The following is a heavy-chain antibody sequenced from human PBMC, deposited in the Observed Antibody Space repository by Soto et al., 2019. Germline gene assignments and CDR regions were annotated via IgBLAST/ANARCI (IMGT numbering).Heavy chain of an antibody. V-gene: IGHV3-23*01. D-gene: IGHD3-10*01. CDR2: ISGSGGST. Sequence: EVQLLESGGGLVQPGGSLRLSCAASGFTFRFYPMSWVRQAPGKGLEWVSTISGSGGSTFYADSVKGRFTISRDNSKNTVYLQMNSLRGEDTDIYYCAKRVDSGTYYFRYGMDVWGQGTTVTVSS. CDR1: GFTFRFYP. J-gene: IGHJ6*02. CDR3: AKRVDSGTYYFRYGMDV.